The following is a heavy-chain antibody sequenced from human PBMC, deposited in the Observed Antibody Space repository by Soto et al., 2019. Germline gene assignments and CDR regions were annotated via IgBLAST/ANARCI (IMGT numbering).Heavy chain of an antibody. Sequence: ASVKVSCKASGYTFTSYGISWVRQAPGQGLEWMGWISAYNGNTNYAQKLQGRVTMTTDTSTSTAYMELMRLRSDDAAVYSCGREIGDVRSFDNWGQGTMVTVSS. V-gene: IGHV1-18*01. D-gene: IGHD3-16*01. CDR1: GYTFTSYG. CDR3: GREIGDVRSFDN. CDR2: ISAYNGNT. J-gene: IGHJ3*02.